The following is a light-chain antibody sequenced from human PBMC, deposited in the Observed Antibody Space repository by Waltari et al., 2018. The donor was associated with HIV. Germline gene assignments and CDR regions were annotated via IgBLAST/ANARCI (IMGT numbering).Light chain of an antibody. Sequence: DIVMTQSPLSLPVTVGQPASISCRSGQSLVHRDGDTHLSWLQQRPGQPPRLLLYKISNRFSGVPDRFRGSGAGTDFTLHISRVEPEDVGVYYCMQGSEFPWTFGQGTTLEI. CDR3: MQGSEFPWT. V-gene: IGKV2-24*01. CDR2: KIS. J-gene: IGKJ1*01. CDR1: QSLVHRDGDTH.